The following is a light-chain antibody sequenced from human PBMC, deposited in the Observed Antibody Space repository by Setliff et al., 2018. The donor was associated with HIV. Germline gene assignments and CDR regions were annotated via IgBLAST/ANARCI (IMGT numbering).Light chain of an antibody. J-gene: IGLJ2*01. Sequence: QSVLTQPPPTSGTPGQRVTISCSGSSSNIGSNTVNWYQQLPGTAPKLLIYRNNQRPSGVPDRFSGSKSGTSASLAISGLRSEDEADYYCASSDDTLNAHVFGGGTKVTVL. CDR2: RNN. CDR1: SSNIGSNT. V-gene: IGLV1-44*01. CDR3: ASSDDTLNAHV.